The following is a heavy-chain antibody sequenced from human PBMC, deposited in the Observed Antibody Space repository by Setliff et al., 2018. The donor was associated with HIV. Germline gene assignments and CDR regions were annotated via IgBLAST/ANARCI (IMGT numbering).Heavy chain of an antibody. J-gene: IGHJ3*02. CDR2: IYYSGST. CDR3: ARILLDYDGSGSYRAFDI. D-gene: IGHD3-10*01. CDR1: CIASAFSFNNYY. Sequence: SETLSLTCTVSCIASAFSFNNYYMTWVRQPPGKGLEWIGSIYYSGSTYYNPSLKSRVTISVDTSKNQFSLKLSSVTAADTAVYYCARILLDYDGSGSYRAFDIWGQGTMVTVSS. V-gene: IGHV4-39*07.